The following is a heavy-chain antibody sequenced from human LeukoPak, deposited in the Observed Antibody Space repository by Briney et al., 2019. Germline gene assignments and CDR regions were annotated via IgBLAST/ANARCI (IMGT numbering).Heavy chain of an antibody. CDR2: ISSSSSYI. D-gene: IGHD3-10*01. J-gene: IGHJ3*02. V-gene: IGHV3-21*01. Sequence: GGSLRLSCAASGFTFSSYSMNWVRQAPGKGLEWVSSISSSSSYIYSADSVKGRFTISRDNAKNSLYLQMNSLRAEDTAVYYGARDPPRITIIPRVFNIWGKGKMVTVFS. CDR1: GFTFSSYS. CDR3: ARDPPRITIIPRVFNI.